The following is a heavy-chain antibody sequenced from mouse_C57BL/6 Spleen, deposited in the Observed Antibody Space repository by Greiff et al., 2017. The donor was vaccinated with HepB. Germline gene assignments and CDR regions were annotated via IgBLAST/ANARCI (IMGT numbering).Heavy chain of an antibody. V-gene: IGHV1-82*01. D-gene: IGHD1-3*01. J-gene: IGHJ4*01. CDR3: ALFKGDYAMDY. CDR1: GYAFSSSW. CDR2: IYPGDGDT. Sequence: VQLQQSGPELVKPGASVKISCKASGYAFSSSWMNWVKQRPGKGLEWIGRIYPGDGDTNYNGKFKGKATLTADKSSSTAYMQLSSLTSEDSAVYFCALFKGDYAMDYWGQGTSVTVSS.